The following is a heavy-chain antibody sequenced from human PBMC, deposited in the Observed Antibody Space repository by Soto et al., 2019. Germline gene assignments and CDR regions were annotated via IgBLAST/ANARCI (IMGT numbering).Heavy chain of an antibody. CDR3: ARDPYCTNGVCLNYFDY. V-gene: IGHV1-46*01. Sequence: ASVKVSCKASGYTFTSYYMHWVRQAPGQGLEWMGIINPSGGSTSYAQKFQGRVTMTRDTSTSTVYMELSSLRSEDTAVYYCARDPYCTNGVCLNYFDYWGQGTLVTVSS. J-gene: IGHJ4*02. D-gene: IGHD2-8*01. CDR2: INPSGGST. CDR1: GYTFTSYY.